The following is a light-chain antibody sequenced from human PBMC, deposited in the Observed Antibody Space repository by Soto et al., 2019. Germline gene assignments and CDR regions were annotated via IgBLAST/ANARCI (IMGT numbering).Light chain of an antibody. J-gene: IGLJ2*01. CDR1: SSNVGINS. Sequence: QSLLTQPPSASGTPGQRVAIACSGSSSNVGINSVSWYQQFPGAAPKVLIYNTSQRPSGVPDRSSGSKSGTSASLAISGLQPEDEADYYCAAWDDSLNGPVFGGGTKLTVL. CDR3: AAWDDSLNGPV. V-gene: IGLV1-44*01. CDR2: NTS.